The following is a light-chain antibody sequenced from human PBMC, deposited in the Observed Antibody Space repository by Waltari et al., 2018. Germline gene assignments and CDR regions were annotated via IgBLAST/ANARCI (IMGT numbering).Light chain of an antibody. J-gene: IGKJ2*01. Sequence: DIQMTQSPSTLSASLGDRVTISCRASQSVGSWLAWYQVKPGKVPKLLISQTSILEDGVSSRFSGSGSGTDFTLTLDSLEPDDFATYYCQQYKTYFFGQGTRLEI. V-gene: IGKV1-5*03. CDR1: QSVGSW. CDR2: QTS. CDR3: QQYKTYF.